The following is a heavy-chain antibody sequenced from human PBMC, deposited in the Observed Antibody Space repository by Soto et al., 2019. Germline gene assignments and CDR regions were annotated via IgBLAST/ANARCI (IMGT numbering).Heavy chain of an antibody. CDR2: IYSDGTT. CDR3: ARDCSGGSCYPALGA. D-gene: IGHD2-15*01. V-gene: IGHV3-53*01. Sequence: EVHLVESGGGLIQPGGSLTLSCAASGFAVSNTYMSWVRQAPGRGLEWVSFIYSDGTTCYADSVKGRFTISRDTSKNTLSLQMNSLRAEDTAVYYCARDCSGGSCYPALGAWGQGTPVTVSS. J-gene: IGHJ5*02. CDR1: GFAVSNTY.